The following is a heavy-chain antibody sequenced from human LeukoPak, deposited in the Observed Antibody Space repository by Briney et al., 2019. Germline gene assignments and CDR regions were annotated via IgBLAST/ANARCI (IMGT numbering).Heavy chain of an antibody. CDR1: GASVSSGSYY. D-gene: IGHD3-10*01. V-gene: IGHV4-61*01. Sequence: SETLSLTCSVSGASVSSGSYYWSWIRQPPGKGLEWIGYVYYSGSTNYNPSLKSRVTISLVTSKNQFSLRLSSVTAADTAVYYCPSRHGDSGSSNCWGQGTLVTVSS. J-gene: IGHJ4*02. CDR3: PSRHGDSGSSNC. CDR2: VYYSGST.